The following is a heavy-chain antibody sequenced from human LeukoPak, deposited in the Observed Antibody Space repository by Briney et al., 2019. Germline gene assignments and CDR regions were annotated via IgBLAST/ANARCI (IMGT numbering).Heavy chain of an antibody. CDR2: ISYDGSNK. J-gene: IGHJ4*02. V-gene: IGHV3-30-3*01. D-gene: IGHD6-13*01. Sequence: PGGSLRLSCAASGFTFSSYAMSWVRQAPGKGLEWVAVISYDGSNKYYADSVKGRFTISRDNSKNTLYLQMNSLRAEDTAVYYCARWGIAAAVPSYFDYWGQGTLVTVSS. CDR3: ARWGIAAAVPSYFDY. CDR1: GFTFSSYA.